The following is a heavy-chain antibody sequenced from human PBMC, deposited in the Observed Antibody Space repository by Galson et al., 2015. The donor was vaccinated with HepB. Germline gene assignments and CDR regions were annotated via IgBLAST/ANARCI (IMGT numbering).Heavy chain of an antibody. D-gene: IGHD3-10*01. CDR3: ARTPRVSSYGSGSPNWFDP. CDR1: GDSVSSNSAT. CDR2: TYYRSKWFN. Sequence: CAISGDSVSSNSATWNWIRQSPSRGLEWLGRTYYRSKWFNDYAVSVKGRITINPDTSKNQSSLQLNSVTPEDTAVYYCARTPRVSSYGSGSPNWFDPWGQGTLVTVSS. V-gene: IGHV6-1*01. J-gene: IGHJ5*02.